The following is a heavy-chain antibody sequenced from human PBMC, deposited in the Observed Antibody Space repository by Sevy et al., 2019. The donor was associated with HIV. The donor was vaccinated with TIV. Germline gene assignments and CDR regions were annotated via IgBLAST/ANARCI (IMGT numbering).Heavy chain of an antibody. V-gene: IGHV5-51*01. CDR2: IYPGDSDT. CDR3: ARLGQQLVQDVHPYYYGMDV. Sequence: GESLKISWKGSGYSFTSYWIGWVRQMPGKGLEWMGIIYPGDSDTRYSPTFQGQVTISADKSISTAYLQWSSLKASDTAMYYCARLGQQLVQDVHPYYYGMDVWGQGTTVTVSS. CDR1: GYSFTSYW. J-gene: IGHJ6*02. D-gene: IGHD6-13*01.